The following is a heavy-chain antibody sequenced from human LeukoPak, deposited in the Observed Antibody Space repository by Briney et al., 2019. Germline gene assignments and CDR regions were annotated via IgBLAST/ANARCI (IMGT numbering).Heavy chain of an antibody. Sequence: PSQTLSLTCTVSGGSISSGSYYWSWIRQPAGKRLEWIGRIYASGSTNYNPSLKSRVTISVDTSKNQFSLKLSSVAAADTAVYYCASGLRVAATGGVDYWGQGTLVTVSS. J-gene: IGHJ4*02. D-gene: IGHD2-15*01. V-gene: IGHV4-61*02. CDR2: IYASGST. CDR1: GGSISSGSYY. CDR3: ASGLRVAATGGVDY.